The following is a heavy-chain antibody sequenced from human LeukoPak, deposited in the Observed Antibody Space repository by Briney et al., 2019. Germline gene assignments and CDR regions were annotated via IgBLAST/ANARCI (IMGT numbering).Heavy chain of an antibody. CDR3: ARVWEYYDILTGYYLRRDVSYGMDV. CDR1: GFTVSSNY. D-gene: IGHD3-9*01. Sequence: PGGSLRLSCAASGFTVSSNYMSWVRQAPGKGLEWVSVIYSGGSPYYADTVKGRFTISRDNSRNTLYLQMKSLRAEDTAVYYCARVWEYYDILTGYYLRRDVSYGMDVWGQGTPVTVSS. V-gene: IGHV3-66*01. J-gene: IGHJ6*02. CDR2: IYSGGSP.